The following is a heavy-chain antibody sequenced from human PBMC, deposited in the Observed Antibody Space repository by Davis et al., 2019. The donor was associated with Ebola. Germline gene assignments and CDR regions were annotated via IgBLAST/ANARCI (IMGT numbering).Heavy chain of an antibody. CDR2: ISYDGSNK. V-gene: IGHV3-30*18. J-gene: IGHJ4*02. CDR3: AKIGGSSGWQDY. CDR1: GFTFSSYR. Sequence: GESLKISCAASGFTFSSYRMHWVRQAPGKGLEWVAVISYDGSNKYYADSVKGRFTISRDNSKNTLYLQMNSLRAEDTAVYYCAKIGGSSGWQDYWGQGTLVTVSS. D-gene: IGHD6-19*01.